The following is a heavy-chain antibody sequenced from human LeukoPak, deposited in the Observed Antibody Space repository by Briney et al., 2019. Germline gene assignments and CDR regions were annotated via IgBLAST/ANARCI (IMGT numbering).Heavy chain of an antibody. Sequence: ASVKVSCKASGYTFTSYGISWVRQAPGQGLEWMGWISAYNGNTNYAQKLQGRVTMTTDTSTSTAYMELRSLRSDDTAVYYCAVSWPTGGEPNWFDPWGQGTLVTVSS. CDR3: AVSWPTGGEPNWFDP. V-gene: IGHV1-18*01. CDR2: ISAYNGNT. J-gene: IGHJ5*02. CDR1: GYTFTSYG. D-gene: IGHD3-16*01.